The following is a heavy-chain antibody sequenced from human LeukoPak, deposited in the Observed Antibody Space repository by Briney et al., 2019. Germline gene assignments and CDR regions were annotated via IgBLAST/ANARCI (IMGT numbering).Heavy chain of an antibody. V-gene: IGHV4-4*07. CDR3: AIDLDYGYYPDWYFDL. J-gene: IGHJ2*01. CDR2: VYTSGST. Sequence: PSETLSLTCTVSGGSISSHYWSWIRQPAGKGLEWIGRVYTSGSTNYNPSLKSRVTMSVDTSKKQFSLNLSSVTAADTAVYYCAIDLDYGYYPDWYFDLCGRGTLVTVSS. D-gene: IGHD4-17*01. CDR1: GGSISSHY.